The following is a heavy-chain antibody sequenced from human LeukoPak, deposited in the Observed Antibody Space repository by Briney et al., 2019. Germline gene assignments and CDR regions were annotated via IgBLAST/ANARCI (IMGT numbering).Heavy chain of an antibody. CDR2: ISSGSSTI. D-gene: IGHD3-3*01. CDR1: GFTFSSYS. Sequence: GGSLRLSCAASGFTFSSYSMNWVRQAPGKGLEWVSYISSGSSTIYYADSVKGRFTISRDNAKNSLYLQMNSLRAEDTAVYYCARAIWSGSNYYYYGMDVRGQGTTVTVS. V-gene: IGHV3-48*01. CDR3: ARAIWSGSNYYYYGMDV. J-gene: IGHJ6*02.